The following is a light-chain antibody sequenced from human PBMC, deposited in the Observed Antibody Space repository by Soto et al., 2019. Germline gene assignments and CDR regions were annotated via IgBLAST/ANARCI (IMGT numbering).Light chain of an antibody. J-gene: IGKJ1*01. V-gene: IGKV3-15*01. Sequence: ETVMTQSPATLSVSPGERATLSCRASQSVSSALAWYQQKPGLPPRLLIYDASTRATGIPARFSGSGSGTDFTLTISSLQSQDFAVYYCQQYNNWPWTFGQGTKVEIK. CDR2: DAS. CDR1: QSVSSA. CDR3: QQYNNWPWT.